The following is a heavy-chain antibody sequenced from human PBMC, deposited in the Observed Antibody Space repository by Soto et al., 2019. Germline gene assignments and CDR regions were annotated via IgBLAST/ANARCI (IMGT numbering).Heavy chain of an antibody. Sequence: PSETLSLTXTVSGGSVSSGSYYWSWIRQPPGKGLEWIGYISYSGSTNYNPSLKSRVTISVATSKNQFSLKLSSVTAADTAVYYCGRGSGRVATITDYWGQGTLVTVSS. CDR2: ISYSGST. D-gene: IGHD5-12*01. J-gene: IGHJ4*02. CDR3: GRGSGRVATITDY. V-gene: IGHV4-61*01. CDR1: GGSVSSGSYY.